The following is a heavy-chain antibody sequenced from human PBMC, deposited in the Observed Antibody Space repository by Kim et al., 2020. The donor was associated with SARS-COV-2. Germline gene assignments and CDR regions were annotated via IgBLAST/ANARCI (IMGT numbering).Heavy chain of an antibody. Sequence: YADSVKGRFTISRDNAKNSLYLQMNSLRAEDTAVYYCARDMDSSSSGADYWGQGTLVTVSS. J-gene: IGHJ4*02. D-gene: IGHD6-6*01. CDR3: ARDMDSSSSGADY. V-gene: IGHV3-21*01.